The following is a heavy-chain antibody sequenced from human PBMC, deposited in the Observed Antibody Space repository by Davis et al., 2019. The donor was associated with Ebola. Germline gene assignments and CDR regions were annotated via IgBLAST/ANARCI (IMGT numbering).Heavy chain of an antibody. Sequence: AASVKVSCKASGYTFTGYYMHWVRQAPGQGLEWMGWISAYNGNTNYAQKLQGRVTMTTDTSTSTAYMELRSLRSDDTAVYYCARDRFRGLRAIDYWGQGTLVTVSS. V-gene: IGHV1-18*04. CDR2: ISAYNGNT. D-gene: IGHD5-12*01. CDR3: ARDRFRGLRAIDY. J-gene: IGHJ4*02. CDR1: GYTFTGYY.